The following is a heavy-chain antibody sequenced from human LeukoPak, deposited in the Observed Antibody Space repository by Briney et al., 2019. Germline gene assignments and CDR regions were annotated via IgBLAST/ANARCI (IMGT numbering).Heavy chain of an antibody. V-gene: IGHV4-59*01. CDR1: GGSISSCY. Sequence: SETLSLTCTVSGGSISSCYWSWIRQPPGKGLEWIGYIYYSGSTNYNPSLKSRVTISVDTSKNQFSLKLSSVTAADTAVYYCARDLGGGYDSYYFDYWGQGTLVTVSS. D-gene: IGHD5-12*01. CDR2: IYYSGST. J-gene: IGHJ4*02. CDR3: ARDLGGGYDSYYFDY.